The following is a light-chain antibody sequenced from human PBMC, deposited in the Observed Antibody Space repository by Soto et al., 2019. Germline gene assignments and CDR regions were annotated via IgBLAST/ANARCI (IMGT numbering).Light chain of an antibody. CDR1: SSNIGNNY. J-gene: IGLJ2*01. V-gene: IGLV1-51*01. CDR2: DNN. Sequence: QSVLTQPPSVSAAPGQKVTISCSGSSSNIGNNYVSWYQHLPGTAPKLLIYDNNERPSGIPDRFSGTKSGTSATLGITGLQTGDEADYYCGTCDTSLSAVVFGGGTKLTLL. CDR3: GTCDTSLSAVV.